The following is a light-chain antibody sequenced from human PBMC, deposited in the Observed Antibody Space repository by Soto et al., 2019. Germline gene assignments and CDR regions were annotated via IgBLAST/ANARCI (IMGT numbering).Light chain of an antibody. J-gene: IGKJ1*01. CDR2: GAS. V-gene: IGKV3-20*01. CDR1: QYVSVRF. Sequence: EIVLTQSPGTLSLSPGESATLSCRASQYVSVRFLAWYQQKPGQAPRLLIYGASDRATGIPDRFTGSGSGTDFTLTINRLEPEDFAVYFCQQYGSSPQTCGQGTKVEIK. CDR3: QQYGSSPQT.